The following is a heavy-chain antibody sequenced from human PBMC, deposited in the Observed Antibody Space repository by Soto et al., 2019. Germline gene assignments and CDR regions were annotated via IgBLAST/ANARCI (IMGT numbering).Heavy chain of an antibody. V-gene: IGHV3-33*01. J-gene: IGHJ3*02. CDR2: IWYDGSNK. CDR3: ARDRRRWLQFSSVAVDI. CDR1: GFTFSSYG. D-gene: IGHD5-12*01. Sequence: GGSLRLSCAASGFTFSSYGMHWVRQAPGKGVEWVAVIWYDGSNKYYADSVKGRFTISRDNSKNTLYLKMNSLRAEDTAVYYGARDRRRWLQFSSVAVDILGQGTMVAVAS.